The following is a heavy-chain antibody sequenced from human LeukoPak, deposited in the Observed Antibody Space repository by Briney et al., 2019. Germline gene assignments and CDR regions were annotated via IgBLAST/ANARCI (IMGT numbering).Heavy chain of an antibody. CDR3: ARDYYDSSGYTLRAN. CDR1: GYTFSSSW. D-gene: IGHD3-22*01. J-gene: IGHJ4*02. V-gene: IGHV3-7*01. CDR2: IKQDGSEK. Sequence: GGSLRLSCGASGYTFSSSWMSWVRQAPGKGLEWVANIKQDGSEKYYVDSVKGRFTISRDNTKTSLYMQMNSLRDEDTAVYYGARDYYDSSGYTLRANWGQGTLVTASS.